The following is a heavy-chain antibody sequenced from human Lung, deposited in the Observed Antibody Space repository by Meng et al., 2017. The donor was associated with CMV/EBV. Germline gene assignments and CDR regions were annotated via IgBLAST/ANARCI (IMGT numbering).Heavy chain of an antibody. V-gene: IGHV4-4*02. CDR1: GDSISSDIW. Sequence: QVPLPGPDPELGQPSGTLSLTCTFSGDSISSDIWWSWVRQPPGKGLEWIGEVYHRGDTNYNPSLKSRVDISVDKSKNQFYLSLFSVTAADTAVYYCGRDQGRELINHWGQGTLVTVSS. D-gene: IGHD1-7*01. CDR2: VYHRGDT. CDR3: GRDQGRELINH. J-gene: IGHJ4*02.